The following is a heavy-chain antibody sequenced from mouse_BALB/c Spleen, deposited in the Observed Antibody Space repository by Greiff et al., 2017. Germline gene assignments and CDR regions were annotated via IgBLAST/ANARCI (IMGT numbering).Heavy chain of an antibody. CDR2: INPYNDGT. J-gene: IGHJ1*01. Sequence: VQLQQSGPELVKPGASVKMSCKASGYTFTSYVMHWVKQKPGQGLEWIGYINPYNDGTKYNEKFKGKATLTSDKSSSTAYMELSSLTSEDSAVYYCARTSYYGNFWYFDVWGAGTTVTVSS. CDR3: ARTSYYGNFWYFDV. D-gene: IGHD2-10*01. V-gene: IGHV1-14*01. CDR1: GYTFTSYV.